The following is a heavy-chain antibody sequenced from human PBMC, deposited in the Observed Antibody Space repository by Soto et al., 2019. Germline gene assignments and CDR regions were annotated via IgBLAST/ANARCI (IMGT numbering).Heavy chain of an antibody. V-gene: IGHV1-69*13. CDR1: GGTFSSYA. D-gene: IGHD3-22*01. J-gene: IGHJ5*02. CDR3: ASRETYYYDSSGAYNWFYP. CDR2: IIPIFGTA. Sequence: TSVKVSCKASGGTFSSYAISWVRQAPGQGLEWMGGIIPIFGTANYAQKFQGRVTITADESTSTAYMGLSSLRSEDTAVYYCASRETYYYDSSGAYNWFYPWGPGALVT.